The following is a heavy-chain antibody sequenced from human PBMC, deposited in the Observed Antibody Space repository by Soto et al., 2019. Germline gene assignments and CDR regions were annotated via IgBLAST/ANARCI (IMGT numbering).Heavy chain of an antibody. CDR1: GFSFSDYF. D-gene: IGHD2-15*01. CDR3: ARDTSQTYGPPAASSWFHP. Sequence: ASVKVSCKASGFSFSDYFMHWVRQAPGQGLEWMGIINPSGDSRNYAQKFQGRVTITRDASTSTVYMDLSSLRYEDTAVYYCARDTSQTYGPPAASSWFHPWGQGTPVTASS. J-gene: IGHJ5*02. V-gene: IGHV1-46*01. CDR2: INPSGDSR.